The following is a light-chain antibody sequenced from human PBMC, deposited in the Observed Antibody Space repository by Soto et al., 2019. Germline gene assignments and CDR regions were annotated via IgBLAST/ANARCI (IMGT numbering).Light chain of an antibody. CDR1: SSDVGGYDY. J-gene: IGLJ1*01. CDR3: CSHAGSNPPYV. V-gene: IGLV2-8*01. CDR2: EVS. Sequence: QSVLTQPPSASGSPGQSITISCTGTSSDVGGYDYVSWYQQHPGKAPKLMMSEVSKRPSGVPDRFSGSKSGNTASLTVSGLQAEDEADYYFCSHAGSNPPYVFGTGTKVTVL.